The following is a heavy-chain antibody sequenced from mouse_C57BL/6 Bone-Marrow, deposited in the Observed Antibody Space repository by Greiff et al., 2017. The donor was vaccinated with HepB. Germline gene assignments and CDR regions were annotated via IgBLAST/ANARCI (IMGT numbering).Heavy chain of an antibody. V-gene: IGHV1-55*01. Sequence: VQLQQSGAELVKPGASVKMSCKASGYTFTSYWITWVKQRPGQGLEWIGDIYPGSGSTNYNEKFKSKATLTVDTSSSTAYMQLSSLTSEDSAVYYCARSIYYDYDWYFDVWGTGTTVTVSS. J-gene: IGHJ1*03. D-gene: IGHD2-4*01. CDR1: GYTFTSYW. CDR2: IYPGSGST. CDR3: ARSIYYDYDWYFDV.